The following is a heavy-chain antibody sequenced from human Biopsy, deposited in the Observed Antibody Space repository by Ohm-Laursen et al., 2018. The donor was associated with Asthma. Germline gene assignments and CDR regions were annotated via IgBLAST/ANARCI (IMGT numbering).Heavy chain of an antibody. V-gene: IGHV4-30-4*02. CDR1: GGSISSGAYY. Sequence: SDTLSLTCTVSGGSISSGAYYWSWIRQSPGKGLEWIGETNERGVTNNNPSLKSRVIISIDTYWNRVSLKLTSVTAADTAVYYCARGPELDVWGQGTTVTVSS. J-gene: IGHJ6*02. CDR2: TNERGVT. CDR3: ARGPELDV.